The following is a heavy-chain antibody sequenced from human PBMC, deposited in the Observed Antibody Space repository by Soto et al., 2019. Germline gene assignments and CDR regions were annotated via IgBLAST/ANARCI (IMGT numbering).Heavy chain of an antibody. V-gene: IGHV3-23*01. CDR2: FSGSSGNT. D-gene: IGHD6-13*01. Sequence: GGSLRLSCAASGFTFSTSIMSWVRQAPGKGLEWVSTFSGSSGNTYFSDSVKGRFTISRGNSENTLYLQMSSLRAEDTAVYYCAKAKGSSWYSALDIWGQGTMVTVSS. CDR3: AKAKGSSWYSALDI. CDR1: GFTFSTSI. J-gene: IGHJ3*02.